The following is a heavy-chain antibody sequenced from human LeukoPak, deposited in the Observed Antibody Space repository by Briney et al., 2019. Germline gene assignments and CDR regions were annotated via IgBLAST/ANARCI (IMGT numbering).Heavy chain of an antibody. V-gene: IGHV4-34*01. D-gene: IGHD3-9*01. CDR2: INHSGRT. J-gene: IGHJ3*02. CDR3: ARHLYDILTARGAFDI. Sequence: SETLSLTCAVYGGSFSGYYWSWIRQPPGKGLEWIGEINHSGRTNYNPSLKSRLIISVDTSKNQFSLKLSSVTAADTAVYYCARHLYDILTARGAFDIWGQGTMVTVSS. CDR1: GGSFSGYY.